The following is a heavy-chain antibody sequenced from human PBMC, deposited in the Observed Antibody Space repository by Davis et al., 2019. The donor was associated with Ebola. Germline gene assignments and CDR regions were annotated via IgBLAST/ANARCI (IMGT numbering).Heavy chain of an antibody. D-gene: IGHD3-10*01. CDR1: GFTFSSFA. CDR3: ARAGAGFRELFLSYGMDV. J-gene: IGHJ6*02. Sequence: PGGSLRLSCAASGFTFSSFAMHWVRQAPGKGLEWVSYISSSGSTIYYADSVKGRFTISRDNAKNSLYLQMNSLRAEDTAVYYCARAGAGFRELFLSYGMDVWGQGTTVTVSS. CDR2: ISSSGSTI. V-gene: IGHV3-48*03.